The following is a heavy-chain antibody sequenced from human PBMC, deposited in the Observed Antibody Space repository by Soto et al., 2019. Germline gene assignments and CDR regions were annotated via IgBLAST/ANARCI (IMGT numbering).Heavy chain of an antibody. CDR2: INPSGGST. D-gene: IGHD2-15*01. CDR3: ARGEGSGCSGGSCYSKFNWFDP. J-gene: IGHJ5*02. V-gene: IGHV1-46*03. Sequence: ASVKVSCKASGYTSTSYYMHWARQAPGQGLEWMGIINPSGGSTSYAQKFQGRVTITRDTSTSTVYMERSSLRSEDTAVYYCARGEGSGCSGGSCYSKFNWFDPWGQGTLVTVSS. CDR1: GYTSTSYY.